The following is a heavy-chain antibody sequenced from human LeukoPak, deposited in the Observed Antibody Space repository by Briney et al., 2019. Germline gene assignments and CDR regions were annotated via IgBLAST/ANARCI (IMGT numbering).Heavy chain of an antibody. J-gene: IGHJ3*02. Sequence: GGSLRLSCAASGFTFSTYSMNWVRQAPGKGLEWVSSISSSSSYIYYADSVKGRFTISRDNAKNSLYLQMNSLRAEDTAVYYCARAIQDSGETAFDIWGQGTMVTVSS. CDR3: ARAIQDSGETAFDI. D-gene: IGHD5-18*01. CDR2: ISSSSSYI. V-gene: IGHV3-21*01. CDR1: GFTFSTYS.